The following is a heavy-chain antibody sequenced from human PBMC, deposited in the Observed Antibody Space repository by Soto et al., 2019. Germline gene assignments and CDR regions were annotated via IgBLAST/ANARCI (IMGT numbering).Heavy chain of an antibody. J-gene: IGHJ4*02. D-gene: IGHD3-10*01. CDR2: LIPVVGIP. CDR1: GGTFSSLP. Sequence: QVHLVQSGAEVKKPASSVRLSCKSSGGTFSSLPFSWVRQAPGQGLEWMGGLIPVVGIPTYAQRFQGRVTISADKSTSTVYMELSSLRSEDTAVYYCARVFEFRDVHTSHFHYLGQGTLVTVSS. V-gene: IGHV1-69*17. CDR3: ARVFEFRDVHTSHFHY.